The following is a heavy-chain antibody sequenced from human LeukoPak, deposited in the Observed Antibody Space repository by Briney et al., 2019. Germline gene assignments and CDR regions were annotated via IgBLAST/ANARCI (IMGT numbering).Heavy chain of an antibody. V-gene: IGHV4-59*08. CDR2: IYYSGST. D-gene: IGHD1-26*01. J-gene: IGHJ4*02. CDR1: GGSISSYY. Sequence: SETLSLTCTVSGGSISSYYWSWIRQPPGKGLEWIGYIYYSGSTNYNPSLKSRVTISVDTSKNQFSLKLSSVTAADTAVYYCARRGGQSWELPPFFDYWGQGTLVTVSS. CDR3: ARRGGQSWELPPFFDY.